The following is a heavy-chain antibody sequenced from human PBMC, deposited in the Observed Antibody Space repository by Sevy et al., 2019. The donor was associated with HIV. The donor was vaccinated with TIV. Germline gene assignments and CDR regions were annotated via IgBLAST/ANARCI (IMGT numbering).Heavy chain of an antibody. CDR2: ISGISTYT. V-gene: IGHV3-11*06. J-gene: IGHJ4*02. D-gene: IGHD7-27*01. Sequence: GGSLRLSCAASGFSFSDYYVSWIRQAPGKGLEWVSYISGISTYTNYADSLKGGFTISRDNAKNSMYLQLNSLRAEDTAVYYCARRAGNWDYFDYWGQGTLVTVSS. CDR3: ARRAGNWDYFDY. CDR1: GFSFSDYY.